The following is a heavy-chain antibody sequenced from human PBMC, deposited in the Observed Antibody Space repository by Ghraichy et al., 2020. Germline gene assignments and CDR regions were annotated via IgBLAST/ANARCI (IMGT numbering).Heavy chain of an antibody. CDR2: IYYSGST. D-gene: IGHD1-26*01. V-gene: IGHV4-39*01. J-gene: IGHJ5*02. CDR1: GGSISSSSYY. Sequence: SETLSLTCTVSGGSISSSSYYWGWIRQPPGKGLEWIGSIYYSGSTYYNPSLKSRVTISVDTSKNQFSLKLSSVTAADTAVYYCARQSSGGSWFDPWGQGTLVTVSS. CDR3: ARQSSGGSWFDP.